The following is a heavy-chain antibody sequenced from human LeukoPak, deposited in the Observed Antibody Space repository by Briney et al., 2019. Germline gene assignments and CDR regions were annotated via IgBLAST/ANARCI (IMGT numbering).Heavy chain of an antibody. Sequence: GAPPRTPTQRSQSRTHTHRTSWVRTMPGKGLERMGRIDPSGSYASYSPSFQGHVTISADRPISTVYLQWSSLKASDTAIYYCARQVDCSTTSCYPPEFDFWGQGTLVTVSS. J-gene: IGHJ4*02. CDR3: ARQVDCSTTSCYPPEFDF. CDR1: QSRTHTHR. V-gene: IGHV5-10-1*01. D-gene: IGHD2-2*01. CDR2: IDPSGSYA.